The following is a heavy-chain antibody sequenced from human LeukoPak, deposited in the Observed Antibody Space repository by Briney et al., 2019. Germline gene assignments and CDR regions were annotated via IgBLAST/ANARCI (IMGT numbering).Heavy chain of an antibody. CDR3: ARLYGDYARLIDY. V-gene: IGHV4-39*01. D-gene: IGHD4-17*01. Sequence: SETLSLTCTVSGGSISSSSYYWGWIRQPPGKGLGWIGSIYYSGSTYYNPSLKSRVTISVDTSKNQFSLKLSSVTAADTAVYYCARLYGDYARLIDYWGQGTLVTVSS. CDR1: GGSISSSSYY. J-gene: IGHJ4*02. CDR2: IYYSGST.